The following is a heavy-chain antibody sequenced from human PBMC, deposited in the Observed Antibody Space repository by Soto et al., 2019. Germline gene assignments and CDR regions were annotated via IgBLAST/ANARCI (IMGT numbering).Heavy chain of an antibody. V-gene: IGHV3-23*01. CDR3: AKATTNGGWFNPFDS. D-gene: IGHD6-19*01. CDR2: LSGSGTST. Sequence: GGSLRLSCAASGFSFVNYAMNWVRQAPGKGLEWVSGLSGSGTSTYYADSVKGRFTISRDNSRDTLFLQMNSLTADDTAVYYCAKATTNGGWFNPFDSWGQGALVSVSS. J-gene: IGHJ4*02. CDR1: GFSFVNYA.